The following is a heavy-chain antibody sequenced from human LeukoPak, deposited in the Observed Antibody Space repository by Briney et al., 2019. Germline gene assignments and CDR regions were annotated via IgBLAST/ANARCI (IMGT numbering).Heavy chain of an antibody. CDR1: GFMFSRFW. V-gene: IGHV3-7*01. Sequence: PGGSLRLSCAASGFMFSRFWMSWVRQAPGKGLEWVANIKQDGGEKHYVDSVKGQFTISRDNAKNSVYLQMNSLRAEDTAVYYCANYYDSSGYYAFDMWGQGTMVTVSS. CDR3: ANYYDSSGYYAFDM. CDR2: IKQDGGEK. D-gene: IGHD3-22*01. J-gene: IGHJ3*02.